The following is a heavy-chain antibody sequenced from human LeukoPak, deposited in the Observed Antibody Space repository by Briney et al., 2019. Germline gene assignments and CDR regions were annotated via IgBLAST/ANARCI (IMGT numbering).Heavy chain of an antibody. D-gene: IGHD5-18*01. Sequence: GGSLRLSCAASGFTVSSNYMSWVRQAPGKGLEWVSVIYSGGSTYYADSVKGRFTISRDNSKNTLYLQMNSLRAEDTAVYYCARDRSGGYSYTFDYWGQGTLVTVSS. CDR1: GFTVSSNY. CDR2: IYSGGST. J-gene: IGHJ4*02. V-gene: IGHV3-66*01. CDR3: ARDRSGGYSYTFDY.